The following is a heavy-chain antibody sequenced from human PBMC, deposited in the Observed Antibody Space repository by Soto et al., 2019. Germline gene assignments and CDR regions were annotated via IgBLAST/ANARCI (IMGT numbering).Heavy chain of an antibody. V-gene: IGHV5-51*01. CDR2: IYPGDSDT. Sequence: PGESLKISCKGSGYSFTSYWIGWVRQMPGKGLEWIGIIYPGDSDTRYSPSFQGQVTISADKSISTAYLQWSSLKASDTAMYYCARHLGILSGPIRSYFEYWGQGTLVTASS. D-gene: IGHD2-2*02. J-gene: IGHJ4*02. CDR3: ARHLGILSGPIRSYFEY. CDR1: GYSFTSYW.